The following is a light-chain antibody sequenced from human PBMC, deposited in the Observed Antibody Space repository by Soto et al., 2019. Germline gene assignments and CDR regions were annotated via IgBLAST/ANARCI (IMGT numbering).Light chain of an antibody. J-gene: IGKJ5*01. Sequence: DIVMTQSPLSLPVTPGEPASISCRSSHSLLHSNGYNYLDWYLQKPGQSPQLLIYLGSNRASGVPDRFSGSGSGTDFTLKISRVEAEDVGVYYCMQARQTPATFGQGTRLEIK. CDR2: LGS. V-gene: IGKV2-28*01. CDR3: MQARQTPAT. CDR1: HSLLHSNGYNY.